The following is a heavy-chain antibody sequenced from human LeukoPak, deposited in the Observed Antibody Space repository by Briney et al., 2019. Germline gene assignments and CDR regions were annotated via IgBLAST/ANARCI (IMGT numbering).Heavy chain of an antibody. CDR2: ISGSGGST. CDR3: AKWLVRLYYFDY. J-gene: IGHJ4*02. V-gene: IGHV3-23*01. D-gene: IGHD6-19*01. Sequence: GSLRLSCAASGFTFSSYAMSWVRQAPGKGLEWVSAISGSGGSTFYADSVKGRFTISRDNSKNTLYLQMNSLRDEDTAVYYCAKWLVRLYYFDYWGQGTLVTVSS. CDR1: GFTFSSYA.